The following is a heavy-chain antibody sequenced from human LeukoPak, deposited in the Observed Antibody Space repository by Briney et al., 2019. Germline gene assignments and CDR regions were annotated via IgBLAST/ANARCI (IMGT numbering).Heavy chain of an antibody. V-gene: IGHV5-51*01. CDR2: IYPGDSDT. D-gene: IGHD3-10*01. Sequence: GESLKISCKGSGYSFTSYWIGWVRHMPGKGLEWMGIIYPGDSDTRYSPSFQGQVTISADKSISTAYLQWSSLKASDTAMYYCARQRGSGITMVRGVTRAFDIWGQGTMVTVSS. CDR1: GYSFTSYW. CDR3: ARQRGSGITMVRGVTRAFDI. J-gene: IGHJ3*02.